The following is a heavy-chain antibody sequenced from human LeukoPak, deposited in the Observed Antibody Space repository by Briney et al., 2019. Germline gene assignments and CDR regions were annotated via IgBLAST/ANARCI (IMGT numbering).Heavy chain of an antibody. Sequence: SETLSLTCTVSGGSISSYYWSWIRQPAGKGLEWIGRIYTSGSTNYNHSLNRRVTMSVDTSKNQFSLKLSSVTAADTAVYYCAVRAYAKGAGYDYWGQGTLVTVSS. V-gene: IGHV4-4*07. CDR3: AVRAYAKGAGYDY. D-gene: IGHD3-10*01. CDR1: GGSISSYY. J-gene: IGHJ4*02. CDR2: IYTSGST.